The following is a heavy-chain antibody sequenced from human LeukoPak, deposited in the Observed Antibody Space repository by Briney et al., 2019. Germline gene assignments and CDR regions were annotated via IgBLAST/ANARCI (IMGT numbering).Heavy chain of an antibody. CDR1: GFAFSSHA. Sequence: PGGSLRLSCAASGFAFSSHAMTWVRQAPGKGLEWVSSISGSAEKTYYADSVKGRFTISRDSSQKILNLQMNNLRVEDTATYYCARGSTYDFWSGDALDAWGQGTMVTVAS. D-gene: IGHD3-3*01. V-gene: IGHV3-23*01. CDR2: ISGSAEKT. CDR3: ARGSTYDFWSGDALDA. J-gene: IGHJ3*01.